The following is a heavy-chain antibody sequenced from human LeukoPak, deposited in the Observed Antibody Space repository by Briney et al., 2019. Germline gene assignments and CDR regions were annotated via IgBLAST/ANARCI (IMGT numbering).Heavy chain of an antibody. CDR1: GYTFTSYG. D-gene: IGHD6-19*01. V-gene: IGHV1-18*01. Sequence: ASVKVSCKASGYTFTSYGISWVRQAPGQGLEWMGWISAXXGNTNXXQKLQGRVTMTTDTSTSTAYMELRSLRSDDTAVYYCXXXXXAVAVDYWGQGTLVTVSS. CDR3: XXXXXAVAVDY. CDR2: ISAXXGNT. J-gene: IGHJ4*02.